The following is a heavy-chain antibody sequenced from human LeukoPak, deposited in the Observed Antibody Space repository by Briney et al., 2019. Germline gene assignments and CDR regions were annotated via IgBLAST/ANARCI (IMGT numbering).Heavy chain of an antibody. CDR1: GGTFSSYA. V-gene: IGHV1-69*13. D-gene: IGHD1-26*01. Sequence: SVKVSCKASGGTFSSYAISWVRQAPGQGLEWMGGIIPIFGTANYAQKFQGRVTITADESTSTAYMELSSLRSEDTAVYYCAKDGWDYYYYYMDVWGKGTTVTVSS. CDR2: IIPIFGTA. CDR3: AKDGWDYYYYYMDV. J-gene: IGHJ6*03.